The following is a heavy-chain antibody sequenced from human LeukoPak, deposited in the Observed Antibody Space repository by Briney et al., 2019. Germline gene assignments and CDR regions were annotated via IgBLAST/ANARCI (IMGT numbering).Heavy chain of an antibody. CDR2: IYPGDSDT. CDR3: ARLAGYCSGDSCFATYYFDY. CDR1: GYSFTSYW. V-gene: IGHV5-51*01. D-gene: IGHD2-15*01. J-gene: IGHJ4*02. Sequence: GESLKISCKVPGYSFTSYWIGWVRQMPGKGLEWMGIIYPGDSDTRYSPSFQGQVTITADKSISTAYLQWSSLKASDSAMYYCARLAGYCSGDSCFATYYFDYWGQGTLVTVSS.